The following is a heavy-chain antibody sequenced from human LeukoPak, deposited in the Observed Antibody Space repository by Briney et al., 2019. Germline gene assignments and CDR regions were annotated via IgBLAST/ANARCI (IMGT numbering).Heavy chain of an antibody. CDR1: GYSFTSHW. CDR2: ISGDESDT. V-gene: IGHV5-51*01. Sequence: GESLKISCKGSGYSFTSHWIGWVRQMPGKGLEGMGIISGDESDTRYSPSFQGQVTISADKSISTAYLQWSSLKASDTAMYYCARLYYSSSWYPGYFQHWGQGTLVTVSS. D-gene: IGHD6-13*01. CDR3: ARLYYSSSWYPGYFQH. J-gene: IGHJ1*01.